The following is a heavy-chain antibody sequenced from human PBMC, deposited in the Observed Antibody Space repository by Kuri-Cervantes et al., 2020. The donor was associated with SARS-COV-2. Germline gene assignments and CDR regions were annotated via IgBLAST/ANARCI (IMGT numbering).Heavy chain of an antibody. Sequence: ASVKVSCKASGYTFTGYYMHWGRQAPGQGLEWMGWINPNSGGTNYAQKFQGRVTMTRDTSISTAYMELSRLRSDDTAVYYCARGRLRFLEWLAYYFDYWGQGTLVTVSS. V-gene: IGHV1-2*02. D-gene: IGHD3-3*01. CDR2: INPNSGGT. CDR1: GYTFTGYY. CDR3: ARGRLRFLEWLAYYFDY. J-gene: IGHJ4*02.